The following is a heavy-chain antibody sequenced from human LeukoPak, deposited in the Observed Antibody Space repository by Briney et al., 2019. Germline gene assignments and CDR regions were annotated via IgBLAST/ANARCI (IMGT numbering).Heavy chain of an antibody. CDR1: GGSISSGGYY. CDR3: ARGRRPYGVWFDP. J-gene: IGHJ5*02. V-gene: IGHV4-31*03. Sequence: SETLSLTCTVSGGSISSGGYYWSWLRQHPGKGLEWLGYIYYSGSTYYNPSLKSRVTISVDTSKNQFSLKLSSVTAADTAVYYCARGRRPYGVWFDPWGQGTLVTVSS. D-gene: IGHD4-17*01. CDR2: IYYSGST.